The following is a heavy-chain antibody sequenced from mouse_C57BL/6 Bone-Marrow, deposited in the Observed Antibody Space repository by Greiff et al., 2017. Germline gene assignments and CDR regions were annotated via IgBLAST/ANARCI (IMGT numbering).Heavy chain of an antibody. V-gene: IGHV5-4*01. Sequence: EVQRVESGGGLVKPGGSLKLSCAASGFTFSSDAMSWVRQTPEKRLEWVATISAGGSYTYYPANVKGRFTLSRDNAKNNLYLQMSQLKSEDTAMYYCARADCYYPGFAYWGQGTLVTVSA. D-gene: IGHD2-3*01. CDR2: ISAGGSYT. CDR1: GFTFSSDA. J-gene: IGHJ3*01. CDR3: ARADCYYPGFAY.